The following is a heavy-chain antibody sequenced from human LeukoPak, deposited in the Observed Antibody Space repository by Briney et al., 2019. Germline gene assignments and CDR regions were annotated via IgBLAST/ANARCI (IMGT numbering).Heavy chain of an antibody. CDR2: INHSGST. J-gene: IGHJ5*02. Sequence: SETLSLTCAVYGGSFSGYYWSWIRQPPGKGLEWIGEINHSGSTNYNPSLKSRVTISVDTSKNQFSLKLSSVTAADTAVYYCARVVCSGGSCYPRRGVKGRWFDPWGQGTLVTVSS. V-gene: IGHV4-34*01. CDR1: GGSFSGYY. D-gene: IGHD2-15*01. CDR3: ARVVCSGGSCYPRRGVKGRWFDP.